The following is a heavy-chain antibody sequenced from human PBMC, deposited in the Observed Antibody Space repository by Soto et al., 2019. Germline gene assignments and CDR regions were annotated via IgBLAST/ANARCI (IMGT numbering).Heavy chain of an antibody. CDR2: INHSGST. CDR1: GGSFSGYY. D-gene: IGHD3-3*01. Sequence: SETLSLTCAVYGGSFSGYYWSWIRQPPGKGLEWIGEINHSGSTNYNPSLKSRVTISVDTSKNQFSLKLSSVTAADTAVYYCARGSWSWLDPWGQGTLVTVSS. V-gene: IGHV4-34*01. CDR3: ARGSWSWLDP. J-gene: IGHJ5*02.